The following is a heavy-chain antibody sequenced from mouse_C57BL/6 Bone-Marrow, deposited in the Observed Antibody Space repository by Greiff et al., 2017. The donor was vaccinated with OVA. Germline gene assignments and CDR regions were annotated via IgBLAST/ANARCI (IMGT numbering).Heavy chain of an antibody. J-gene: IGHJ2*01. D-gene: IGHD2-3*01. V-gene: IGHV5-17*01. Sequence: EVKLVESGGGLVKPGGSLKLSCAASGFTFSDYGMHWVRQAPEKGLEWVAYISSGSSTIYYADTVKGRFTISRDNAKNTLFLQMTSLRSEDTAMYYCARGGGYSFYYFDYWGQGTTLTVSS. CDR1: GFTFSDYG. CDR3: ARGGGYSFYYFDY. CDR2: ISSGSSTI.